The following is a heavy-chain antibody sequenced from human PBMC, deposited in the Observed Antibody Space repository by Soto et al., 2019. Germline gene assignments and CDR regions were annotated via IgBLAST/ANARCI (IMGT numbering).Heavy chain of an antibody. V-gene: IGHV3-72*01. CDR2: SRNKTKSYTT. D-gene: IGHD1-1*01. J-gene: IGHJ4*02. CDR1: GFSLSEDY. Sequence: GSLRLSCAVSGFSLSEDYMDWVRQAPGKGLEWVGRSRNKTKSYTTDYGASVKGRFTISRDDSKNSLYLQMNSLKTEDTAVYYCTRATDWGWGQGTLVTVSS. CDR3: TRATDWG.